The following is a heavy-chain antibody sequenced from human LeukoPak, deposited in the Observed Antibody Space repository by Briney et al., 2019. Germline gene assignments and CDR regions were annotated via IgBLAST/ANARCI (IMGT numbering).Heavy chain of an antibody. CDR3: ARHSFYGSGSYYSPLDY. D-gene: IGHD3-10*01. J-gene: IGHJ4*02. CDR2: INHSGST. Sequence: PSETLSLTCAVYGGSFSGYYWSWIRQPPGKGLEWIGEINHSGSTNYNPSLKSRVTISVDTSKNQFSLKLSSVTAADTAVYYCARHSFYGSGSYYSPLDYWGQGTLVTVSS. CDR1: GGSFSGYY. V-gene: IGHV4-34*01.